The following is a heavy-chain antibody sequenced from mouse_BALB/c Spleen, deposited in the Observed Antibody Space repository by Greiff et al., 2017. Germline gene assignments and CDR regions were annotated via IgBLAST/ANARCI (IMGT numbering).Heavy chain of an antibody. CDR3: APALDYDPIRVDY. V-gene: IGHV1-22*01. Sequence: VQLQQPGAELVKPGASVKMSCKTSGYTFTEYTMHWVKQSHGKSLEWIGGINPNNGGTSYNQKFKGKATLTVDKSSSTAYMELRSLTSEDSAVYYCAPALDYDPIRVDYWGQGTSVTVSS. D-gene: IGHD2-4*01. J-gene: IGHJ4*01. CDR1: GYTFTEYT. CDR2: INPNNGGT.